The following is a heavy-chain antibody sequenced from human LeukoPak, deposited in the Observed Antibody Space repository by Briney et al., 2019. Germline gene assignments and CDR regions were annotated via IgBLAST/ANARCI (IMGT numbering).Heavy chain of an antibody. D-gene: IGHD4-17*01. Sequence: GGSLRLSCAASGFTFNTYSMNWVRQAPGKGLEXXXFIRYDGSNKYYADSVKGRFTISRDNSKNTLYLQMNSLRAEDTAVYYCAKAFGDYEATLTDYWGQGTLVTVSS. CDR2: IRYDGSNK. J-gene: IGHJ4*02. CDR1: GFTFNTYS. CDR3: AKAFGDYEATLTDY. V-gene: IGHV3-30*02.